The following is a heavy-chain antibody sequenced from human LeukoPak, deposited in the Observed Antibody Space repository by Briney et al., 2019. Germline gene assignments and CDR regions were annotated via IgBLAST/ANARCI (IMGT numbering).Heavy chain of an antibody. J-gene: IGHJ4*02. V-gene: IGHV4-59*01. CDR3: ARGHPPYSSSSRPYYFDY. CDR2: IYYSGST. CDR1: GGSISSYY. Sequence: PSETLSLTCTVSGGSISSYYWSWIRQPPGKGLEWIGYIYYSGSTNYNPSLKSRVTISVDTSKNQFSLKLSSVTAADTAVYYCARGHPPYSSSSRPYYFDYWGQGTLVTVSS. D-gene: IGHD6-6*01.